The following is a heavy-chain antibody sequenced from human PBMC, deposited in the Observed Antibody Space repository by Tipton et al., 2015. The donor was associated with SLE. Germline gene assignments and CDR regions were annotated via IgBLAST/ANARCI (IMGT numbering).Heavy chain of an antibody. CDR3: ARATKQVVATSRNAFDI. Sequence: QLVQSGPEVKKPGASVKVSCKASGYTFTSYDINWVRQATGHGLEWMGWMNPNSGNTGYAQKFQGRVTMTRNTSISTAYMELSSLGSEDTAVYYCARATKQVVATSRNAFDIWGQGTMVTVSS. CDR1: GYTFTSYD. J-gene: IGHJ3*02. D-gene: IGHD5-12*01. V-gene: IGHV1-8*01. CDR2: MNPNSGNT.